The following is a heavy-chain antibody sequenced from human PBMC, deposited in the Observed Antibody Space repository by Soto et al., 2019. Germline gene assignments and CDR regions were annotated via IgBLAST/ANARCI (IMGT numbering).Heavy chain of an antibody. CDR3: ARLEEWLLRDY. D-gene: IGHD3-3*01. CDR2: IKQDGSEK. CDR1: GFSFSASW. V-gene: IGHV3-7*01. Sequence: EVQLVESVGGLVQPGGSLRLSCAASGFSFSASWMSWVRQTPGKGLEWVANIKQDGSEKHYVDSVKGRFIISRDNAESSLYLQMDSLRAEDTAVYHCARLEEWLLRDYWGQGTLVTVS. J-gene: IGHJ4*02.